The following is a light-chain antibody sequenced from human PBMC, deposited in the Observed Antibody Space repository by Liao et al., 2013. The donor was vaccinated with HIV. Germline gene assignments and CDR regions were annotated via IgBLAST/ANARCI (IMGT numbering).Light chain of an antibody. CDR3: QAWDSSTAV. CDR1: NIGSKT. V-gene: IGLV3-21*01. J-gene: IGLJ3*02. Sequence: SYELTQPPSVSVAPGKTARITCEGNNIGSKTVHWYQQKPGQAPVLVIYNDSDRPSGIPERFSGSNSGNTATLTISRVEAGDEADYYCQAWDSSTAVFGGGTKLTVL. CDR2: NDS.